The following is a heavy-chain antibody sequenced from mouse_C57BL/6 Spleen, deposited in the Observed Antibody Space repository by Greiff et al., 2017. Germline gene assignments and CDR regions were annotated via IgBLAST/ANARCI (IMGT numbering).Heavy chain of an antibody. CDR2: IRNKANNHAT. J-gene: IGHJ1*03. CDR3: TRLYPYGRGSTWYFDV. CDR1: GFTFSDAW. D-gene: IGHD1-1*01. Sequence: EVKLEESGGGLVQPGGSMKLSCAASGFTFSDAWMDWVRQSPEKGLEWVAEIRNKANNHATYYAESVKGRFTISRDDSKSSVYLQMNSLRAEDTGIYYCTRLYPYGRGSTWYFDVWGTGTTVTVSS. V-gene: IGHV6-6*01.